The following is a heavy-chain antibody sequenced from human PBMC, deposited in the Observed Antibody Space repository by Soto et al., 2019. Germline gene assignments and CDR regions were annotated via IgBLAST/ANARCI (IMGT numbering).Heavy chain of an antibody. CDR1: GFTFSSYG. Sequence: QVQLVESGGGVVQPGRSLRLSCAASGFTFSSYGMHWVRQAPGKGLEWVAVIWYDGSNKYYADSVKGRFTISRDNFKNTLDPQMNSLEAEETGVYFLARDYYGDSLGALRFDPWGQGTLVTVSS. V-gene: IGHV3-33*01. D-gene: IGHD4-17*01. CDR2: IWYDGSNK. CDR3: ARDYYGDSLGALRFDP. J-gene: IGHJ5*02.